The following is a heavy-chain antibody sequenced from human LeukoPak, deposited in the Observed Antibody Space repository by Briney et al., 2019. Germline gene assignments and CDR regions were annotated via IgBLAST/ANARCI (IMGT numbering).Heavy chain of an antibody. J-gene: IGHJ6*02. CDR2: INNSGST. Sequence: SETLSLTCAVYGGSFSGYYWSWIRQPPGKGLEWIGEINNSGSTNYNPSLKSRVAISVDTSQDQFSLKLSSVTAADTAVYYCARMRYCSSTSCLTTLPPYGMDVWGQGATVTVSS. CDR3: ARMRYCSSTSCLTTLPPYGMDV. CDR1: GGSFSGYY. V-gene: IGHV4-34*01. D-gene: IGHD2-2*01.